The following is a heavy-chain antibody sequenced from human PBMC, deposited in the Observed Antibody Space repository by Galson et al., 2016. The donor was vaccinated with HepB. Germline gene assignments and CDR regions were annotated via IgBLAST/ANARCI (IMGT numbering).Heavy chain of an antibody. J-gene: IGHJ1*01. CDR3: ARDALGTWDLTT. CDR1: GFSFSNYE. D-gene: IGHD1-26*01. CDR2: ISGGGETT. Sequence: SLRLSCAASGFSFSNYEMNWVRQAPGKGLEWVAYISGGGETTYYADSVRGRFTISRDNARDPVFLQMTSLRVEDTARYYCARDALGTWDLTTWGQGTLVSVSS. V-gene: IGHV3-48*03.